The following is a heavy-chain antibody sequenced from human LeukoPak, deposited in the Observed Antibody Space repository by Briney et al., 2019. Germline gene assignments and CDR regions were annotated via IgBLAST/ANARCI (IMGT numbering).Heavy chain of an antibody. V-gene: IGHV4-59*01. Sequence: SETLSLTCTVSGGPISSYYWSWIRQPPGKGLEGIGDIYYSGSTNYNPSLKTRVTISVYTSKNQFSLKLSSVTAAATAVYYCATDVGYSYDFAYYSMDVWGKGTTVTVSS. D-gene: IGHD5-18*01. J-gene: IGHJ6*03. CDR2: IYYSGST. CDR3: ATDVGYSYDFAYYSMDV. CDR1: GGPISSYY.